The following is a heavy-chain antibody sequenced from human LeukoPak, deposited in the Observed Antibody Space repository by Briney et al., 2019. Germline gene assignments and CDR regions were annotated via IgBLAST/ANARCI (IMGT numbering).Heavy chain of an antibody. Sequence: SETLSLTCIVSGGSISSYYWSWIRQPAGKAPEWIGRIYGSGIINYNPSLKSRVTMSLDNSKNQLSLKLSYVTAADTAVYYCARDTGKSGYPDYWGQGTLVTVSS. CDR1: GGSISSYY. V-gene: IGHV4-4*07. D-gene: IGHD3-3*01. CDR3: ARDTGKSGYPDY. J-gene: IGHJ4*02. CDR2: IYGSGII.